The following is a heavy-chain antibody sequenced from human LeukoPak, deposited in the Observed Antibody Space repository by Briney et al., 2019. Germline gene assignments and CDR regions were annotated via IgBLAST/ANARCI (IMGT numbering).Heavy chain of an antibody. CDR3: AKGNYGDYPLYFDY. CDR1: GFTFSSYG. Sequence: GRSLILSCAASGFTFSSYGMHWVRQAPGKGLEWVAVISYDGSNKYYADSVKGRFTISRDNSKNTLYLQMNSLRAEDTAVYYCAKGNYGDYPLYFDYWGQGTLVTVSS. D-gene: IGHD4-17*01. J-gene: IGHJ4*02. CDR2: ISYDGSNK. V-gene: IGHV3-30*18.